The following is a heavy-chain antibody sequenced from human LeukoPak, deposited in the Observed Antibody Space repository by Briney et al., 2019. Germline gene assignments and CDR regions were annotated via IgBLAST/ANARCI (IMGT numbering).Heavy chain of an antibody. CDR1: GFTFSSYG. Sequence: GRSLRHSCAASGFTFSSYGMQWIRQAPGKGLECVAVISYDGSNKYYADSVKGRFTISRDNSKSTLYLQMNSLRAEDTAVYYCAKSYSYGVSGYFDSWGQGTLVTVSS. CDR3: AKSYSYGVSGYFDS. J-gene: IGHJ4*02. D-gene: IGHD5-18*01. CDR2: ISYDGSNK. V-gene: IGHV3-30*18.